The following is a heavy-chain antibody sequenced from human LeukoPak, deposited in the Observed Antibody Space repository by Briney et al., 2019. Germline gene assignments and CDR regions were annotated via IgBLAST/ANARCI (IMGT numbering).Heavy chain of an antibody. Sequence: KPSETLSLTCTVSGGSISSSSYYWGWIRQPPGKGLEWIGSIYYSGSTYYNPSLKSRVTISVDTSKNQFSLKLSSVTAADTAVYYCARVSLQLWLGFDYWGQGTLVTVSS. CDR2: IYYSGST. CDR3: ARVSLQLWLGFDY. V-gene: IGHV4-39*07. D-gene: IGHD5-18*01. J-gene: IGHJ4*02. CDR1: GGSISSSSYY.